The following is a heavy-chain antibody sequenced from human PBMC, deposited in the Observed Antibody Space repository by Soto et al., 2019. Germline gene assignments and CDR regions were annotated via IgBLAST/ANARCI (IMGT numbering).Heavy chain of an antibody. V-gene: IGHV1-8*01. Sequence: ASVKVSCKASGYTFTSYDINWVRQATGQGLEWMGWMNPNSGNTGYARKFQGRVTMTRNTSISTAYMELSSLRSEDTAVYYCARGRRLRFLEWLPGGDYYYYMDVWGKGTTVTVSS. CDR1: GYTFTSYD. CDR3: ARGRRLRFLEWLPGGDYYYYMDV. CDR2: MNPNSGNT. J-gene: IGHJ6*03. D-gene: IGHD3-3*01.